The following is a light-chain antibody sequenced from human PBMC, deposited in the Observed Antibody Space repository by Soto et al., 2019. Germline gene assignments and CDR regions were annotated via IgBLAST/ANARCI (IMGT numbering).Light chain of an antibody. CDR3: QQYNSYSWT. J-gene: IGKJ1*01. V-gene: IGKV1-8*01. Sequence: IRMSQSPSSFSASTGDRVTITCRASQGISSYLAWYQQKPGKAPKLLIYAASTLQSGVPSRFSGSGSGTEFTLTISSLQPDDFATYYCQQYNSYSWTFGQGAKVDI. CDR1: QGISSY. CDR2: AAS.